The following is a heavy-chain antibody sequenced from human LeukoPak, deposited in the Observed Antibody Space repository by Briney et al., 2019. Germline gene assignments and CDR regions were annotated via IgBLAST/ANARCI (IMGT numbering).Heavy chain of an antibody. CDR3: ARAVSGWWGVDYFDY. V-gene: IGHV3-48*01. J-gene: IGHJ4*02. Sequence: PGGSLRLSCAASGFTFSSYSMNWVRQAPGKGLEWVSYISSSSSTIYYADSVKGRFTISRDNAKNSLYLQMNSLRAEDTAVYYCARAVSGWWGVDYFDYWGQGTLVTVSS. CDR1: GFTFSSYS. D-gene: IGHD6-19*01. CDR2: ISSSSSTI.